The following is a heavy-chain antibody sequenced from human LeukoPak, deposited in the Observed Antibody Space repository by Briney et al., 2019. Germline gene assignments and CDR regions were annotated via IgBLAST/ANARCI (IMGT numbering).Heavy chain of an antibody. D-gene: IGHD6-6*01. CDR1: GFTFSSYG. CDR3: ARLFQLASLYDAFDI. V-gene: IGHV3-30*03. Sequence: GGSLRLSCAASGFTFSSYGMHWVRQAPGKGLEWVAVISYDGSNKYYADSVKGRFTISRDNSKNTLYLQMNSLRAEDTAVYYCARLFQLASLYDAFDIWGQGTMVTVSS. CDR2: ISYDGSNK. J-gene: IGHJ3*02.